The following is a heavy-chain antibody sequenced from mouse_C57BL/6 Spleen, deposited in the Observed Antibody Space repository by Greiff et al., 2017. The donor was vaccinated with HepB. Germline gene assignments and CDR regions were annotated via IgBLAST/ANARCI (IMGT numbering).Heavy chain of an antibody. D-gene: IGHD4-1*01. Sequence: VQVVESGAELVKPGASVKISCKASGYAFSSYWMNWVKQRPGKGLEWIGQIYPGDGDTNYNGKFKGKATLTADKSSSTAYMQLSSLTSEDSAVYFCARSNWDDYYAMDYWGQGTSVTVSS. CDR3: ARSNWDDYYAMDY. CDR1: GYAFSSYW. J-gene: IGHJ4*01. CDR2: IYPGDGDT. V-gene: IGHV1-80*01.